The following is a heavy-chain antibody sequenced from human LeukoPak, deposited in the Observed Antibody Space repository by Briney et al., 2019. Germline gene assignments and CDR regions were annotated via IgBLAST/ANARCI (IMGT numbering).Heavy chain of an antibody. D-gene: IGHD1-26*01. CDR1: GFTFSNYW. V-gene: IGHV3-7*01. Sequence: PGGSLRLSCAVSGFTFSNYWMSWVRQAPGKELAWVANIKQDGSEKYYVDSVTGRFTISRDNAKNSLFLQMNSLRDEDTAVYYCARWATSFDFWGQGALVTVSS. J-gene: IGHJ4*02. CDR3: ARWATSFDF. CDR2: IKQDGSEK.